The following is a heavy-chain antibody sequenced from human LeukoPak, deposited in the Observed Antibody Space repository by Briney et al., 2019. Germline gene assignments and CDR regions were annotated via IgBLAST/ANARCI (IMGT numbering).Heavy chain of an antibody. CDR1: GFTFSSYG. CDR2: IWYDGSNK. V-gene: IGHV3-33*01. D-gene: IGHD6-13*01. J-gene: IGHJ4*02. CDR3: ARTHDSSSWKKTYYFDY. Sequence: GRSLRLSCAASGFTFSSYGMHWVRQAPGKGLEWVAVIWYDGSNKYYADSVKGRFTISRDNSKNTLYLQMNSLRAEDTAVYYCARTHDSSSWKKTYYFDYWGQGTLVTVSS.